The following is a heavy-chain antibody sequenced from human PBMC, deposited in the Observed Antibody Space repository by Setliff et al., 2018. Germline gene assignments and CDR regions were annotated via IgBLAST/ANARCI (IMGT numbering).Heavy chain of an antibody. J-gene: IGHJ6*03. D-gene: IGHD1-26*01. CDR3: ARAPPNRYSGSYEYFYMDV. CDR1: GGSISSYY. CDR2: IYSSGRT. V-gene: IGHV4-4*08. Sequence: SETLSLTCNVSGGSISSYYWIWIRQPPGKGLEWIGYIYSSGRTNYNPSLKSRVTLSVDTSNNQFSLKVSSVTAADTAVYYCARAPPNRYSGSYEYFYMDVWGKGTTVTVSS.